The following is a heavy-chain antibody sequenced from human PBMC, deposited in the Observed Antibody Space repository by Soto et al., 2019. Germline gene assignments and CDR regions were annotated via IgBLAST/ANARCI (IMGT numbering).Heavy chain of an antibody. CDR3: ATFRSYSDS. V-gene: IGHV3-15*01. CDR2: IKSQGEGGTT. J-gene: IGHJ5*01. CDR1: GFSFSDAW. Sequence: GSLRLSGAASGFSFSDAWMTWVRQAPGKRLEWVGRIKSQGEGGTTEYGAPVKGRFTISRDDSENTLHLQMNSLKTEDTAVYYCATFRSYSDSWGHGTLVTVSS. D-gene: IGHD1-26*01.